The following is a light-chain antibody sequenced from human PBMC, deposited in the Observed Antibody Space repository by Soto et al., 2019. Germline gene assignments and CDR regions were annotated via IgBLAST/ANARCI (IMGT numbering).Light chain of an antibody. V-gene: IGKV1-6*01. CDR3: QQRSNWPPET. J-gene: IGKJ1*01. CDR2: AAS. Sequence: AIQMTQSPSSLCASVGDRVTITCRASQGIRNDLGWYQQKPGKAPKLLMYAASSLQSGVPSRFTGSGSGTDFTLTISSLQPEDFATYYCQQRSNWPPETFGQGTKVEIK. CDR1: QGIRND.